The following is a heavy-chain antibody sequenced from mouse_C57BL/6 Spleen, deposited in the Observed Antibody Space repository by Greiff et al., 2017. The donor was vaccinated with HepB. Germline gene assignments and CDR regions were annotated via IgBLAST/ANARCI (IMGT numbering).Heavy chain of an antibody. CDR1: GYTFTDYY. CDR2: INPYNGGT. Sequence: EVKLQESGPVLVKPGASVKMSCKASGYTFTDYYMNWVKQSHGKSLEWIGVINPYNGGTSYNQKFKGKATLTVDKSSSTAYMELNSLTSEDSAVYYCARDPVVAEGFAYWGQGTLVTASA. CDR3: ARDPVVAEGFAY. D-gene: IGHD1-1*01. V-gene: IGHV1-19*01. J-gene: IGHJ3*01.